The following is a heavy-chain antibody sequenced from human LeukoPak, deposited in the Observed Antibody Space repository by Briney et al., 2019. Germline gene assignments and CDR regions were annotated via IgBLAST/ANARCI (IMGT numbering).Heavy chain of an antibody. D-gene: IGHD5-12*01. J-gene: IGHJ4*02. CDR3: ARGWISDSFDY. CDR2: ISSSGSNI. V-gene: IGHV3-48*03. CDR1: GFTFSSYE. Sequence: GRSLRLSCAASGFTFSSYEMNWVRQAPGKGLEWVSCISSSGSNIYYADSVKGRFTISRDSAKNSLYLQMNSLRAEDTAVYYCARGWISDSFDYWGQGTLVTVSS.